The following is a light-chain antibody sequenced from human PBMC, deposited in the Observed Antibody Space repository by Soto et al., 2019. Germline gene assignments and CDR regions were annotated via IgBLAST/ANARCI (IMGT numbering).Light chain of an antibody. CDR2: GAS. Sequence: EIVMTQSPATLSVSPWERATLSCRASQSVRSNLAWYQQKPGQAPRLLIYGASTRATGIPARFSGSGSGTEFTLTISSLQSEDFAVYYCQHYNYWLWTFGQGTRLEIK. V-gene: IGKV3-15*01. CDR1: QSVRSN. CDR3: QHYNYWLWT. J-gene: IGKJ5*01.